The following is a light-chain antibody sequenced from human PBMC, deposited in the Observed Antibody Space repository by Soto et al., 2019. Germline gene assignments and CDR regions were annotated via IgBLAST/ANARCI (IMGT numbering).Light chain of an antibody. V-gene: IGKV3-15*01. CDR1: QSVSSN. CDR2: GAS. CDR3: QQYNNWPLT. Sequence: EIVMTQSPATLSVSPGERATLSCRACQSVSSNVAWYQQRPGQAPRLLIYGASTRATGIPARFSGSRSGTEFTLTISSLQSEDFAVYYCQQYNNWPLTFGGGTKVEIK. J-gene: IGKJ4*01.